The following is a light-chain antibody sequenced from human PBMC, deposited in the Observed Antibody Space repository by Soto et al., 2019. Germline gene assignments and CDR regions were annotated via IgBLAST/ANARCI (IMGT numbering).Light chain of an antibody. V-gene: IGKV3-20*01. CDR3: QQYGSSPIT. J-gene: IGKJ5*01. CDR2: GAS. Sequence: EIVITQSPATLSVSPGESATLSCRASQSVANNLAWYQQKPGQAPRLLIYGASTRATGFPARFSGSGSGTDFTLTISRLEPEDFAVYYCQQYGSSPITFGQGTRLEI. CDR1: QSVANN.